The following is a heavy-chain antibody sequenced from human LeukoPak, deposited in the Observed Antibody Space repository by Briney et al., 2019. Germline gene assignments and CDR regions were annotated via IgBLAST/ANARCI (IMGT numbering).Heavy chain of an antibody. D-gene: IGHD2-2*02. J-gene: IGHJ4*02. CDR1: GFTFSSYS. CDR2: ISSSGSFI. Sequence: GGSLRLSCAASGFTFSSYSMNWVRQAPGKGLEWVSSISSSGSFIYYADSVKGRLTTSRDNAKNSLYLQMNSLRADDTAVYYCARDTMGLLGYCSSTSCYTGMCDYWGQGTRVTVSS. V-gene: IGHV3-21*01. CDR3: ARDTMGLLGYCSSTSCYTGMCDY.